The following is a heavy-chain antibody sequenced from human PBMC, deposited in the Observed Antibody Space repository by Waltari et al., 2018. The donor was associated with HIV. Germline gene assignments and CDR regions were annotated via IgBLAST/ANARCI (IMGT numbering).Heavy chain of an antibody. J-gene: IGHJ5*02. CDR3: ATGVRYYGP. Sequence: AESGGRLIQPGGSLGLSCTDSNFSVSGKHLTCIRQGPGGSLQWVAVIYPDDTTHYADSVSGRFTISRAKSRTTVLLRMTGFFVDDTATYCCATGVRYYGPWGQGTRVTVSS. D-gene: IGHD3-10*01. CDR1: NFSVSGKH. CDR2: IYPDDTT. V-gene: IGHV3-53*01.